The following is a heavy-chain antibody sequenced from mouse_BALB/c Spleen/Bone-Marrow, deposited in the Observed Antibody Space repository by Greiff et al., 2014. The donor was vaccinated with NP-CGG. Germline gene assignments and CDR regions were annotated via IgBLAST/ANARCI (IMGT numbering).Heavy chain of an antibody. J-gene: IGHJ2*01. CDR2: INPSSGYT. Sequence: QVQLKESGAELARLGASVKMSCRASGYTFTTYTIHWVRQRPGQGLEWIGYINPSSGYTNYIQKFKDKATLTADKSSSTAYMQLSSLTSEDSAVYYCARRDDGYVFFDYWGQGTTLTVSS. V-gene: IGHV1-4*01. CDR1: GYTFTTYT. CDR3: ARRDDGYVFFDY. D-gene: IGHD2-3*01.